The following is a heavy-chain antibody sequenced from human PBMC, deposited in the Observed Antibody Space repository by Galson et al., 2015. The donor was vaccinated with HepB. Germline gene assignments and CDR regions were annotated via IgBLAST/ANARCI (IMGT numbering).Heavy chain of an antibody. CDR1: GASVNSHA. CDR2: TIPMYGTA. Sequence: SCKASGASVNSHAVSWVRQAPGQGLEWMGGTIPMYGTANYAQRFQGRVTIIADGSTNTAYMELSSLRPEDTAVYYCACFSKFYFDTTVGYYFGYWGQGTLVTVAS. D-gene: IGHD3-22*01. CDR3: ACFSKFYFDTTVGYYFGY. J-gene: IGHJ4*02. V-gene: IGHV1-69*01.